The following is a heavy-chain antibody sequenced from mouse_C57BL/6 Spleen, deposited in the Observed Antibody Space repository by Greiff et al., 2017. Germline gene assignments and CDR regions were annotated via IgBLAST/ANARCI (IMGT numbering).Heavy chain of an antibody. J-gene: IGHJ3*01. CDR2: INPSNGGT. CDR1: GYTFTSYW. V-gene: IGHV1-53*01. Sequence: QVKLQQSGTELVKPGASVKLSCKASGYTFTSYWMHWVKPRPGQGLEWIGNINPSNGGTNYNEKFKSKATLTVDKSSSTAYMQLSSLTSEDSAVYYCARGRWLPAWFAYWGQGTLVTVSA. D-gene: IGHD2-3*01. CDR3: ARGRWLPAWFAY.